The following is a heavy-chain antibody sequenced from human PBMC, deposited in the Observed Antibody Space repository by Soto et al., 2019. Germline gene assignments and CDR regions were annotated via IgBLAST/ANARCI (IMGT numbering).Heavy chain of an antibody. J-gene: IGHJ4*02. D-gene: IGHD1-7*01. Sequence: QKYLVESGGGVVQPGGSLRPSWVASGSIFSGNGMHWVRQAPGKGLEGVAVIWYDGSNKYYADSVKGRFTISRDNSKNMLYLQMDSLRAEDTAVYYCARDGIGGTVFRGFCDYWGQGTLVTVSS. CDR2: IWYDGSNK. V-gene: IGHV3-33*01. CDR3: ARDGIGGTVFRGFCDY. CDR1: GSIFSGNG.